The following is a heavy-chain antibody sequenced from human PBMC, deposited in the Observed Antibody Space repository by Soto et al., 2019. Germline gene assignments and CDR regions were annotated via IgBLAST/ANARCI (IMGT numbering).Heavy chain of an antibody. CDR3: ARSDIAARPEYYFDY. CDR2: IIPIFGTA. Sequence: ASVKVSCKASGGTFSSYAISWVRQAPGQGLEWMGGIIPIFGTANYAQRFQGRVTITADESTSTAYMELSSLRSEDTAVYYCARSDIAARPEYYFDYWGQGTLVTVSS. D-gene: IGHD6-6*01. V-gene: IGHV1-69*13. CDR1: GGTFSSYA. J-gene: IGHJ4*02.